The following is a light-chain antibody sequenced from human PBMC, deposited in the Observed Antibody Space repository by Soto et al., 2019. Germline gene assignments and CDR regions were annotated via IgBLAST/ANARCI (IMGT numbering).Light chain of an antibody. V-gene: IGLV1-44*01. CDR1: DSNIGSNT. J-gene: IGLJ3*02. CDR2: INY. Sequence: QSVLTQAPFVSGIPGQSVTISCSGSDSNIGSNTVNWYQQLPGMAPKLLIYINYKRPSGVPYRFSASKSDTSASLAISGLQSEDEAHYYCAVWDDTLDAWVFGRGTKVTVL. CDR3: AVWDDTLDAWV.